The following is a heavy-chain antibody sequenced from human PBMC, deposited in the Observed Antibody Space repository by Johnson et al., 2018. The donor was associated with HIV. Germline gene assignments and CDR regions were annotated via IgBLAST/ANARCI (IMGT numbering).Heavy chain of an antibody. J-gene: IGHJ3*02. Sequence: MQLVESGGGVVRPGGSLRLSCAASGFTFDDYGMSWVRQAPGKGLEWVSGINWNGGSTGYADSVKGRFTISRDNAKNSLYLQMNSLRAEDTALYYCAREMGIAAAGTLDAFDIWGQGTMVTVSS. CDR3: AREMGIAAAGTLDAFDI. CDR1: GFTFDDYG. V-gene: IGHV3-20*04. D-gene: IGHD6-13*01. CDR2: INWNGGST.